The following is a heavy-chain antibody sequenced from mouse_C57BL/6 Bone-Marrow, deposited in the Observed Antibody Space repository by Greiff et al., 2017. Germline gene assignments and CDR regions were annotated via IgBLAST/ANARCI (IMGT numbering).Heavy chain of an antibody. D-gene: IGHD2-2*01. CDR3: TTWGYYWYFDV. CDR1: GFNIKDDY. J-gene: IGHJ1*03. V-gene: IGHV14-4*01. CDR2: IDPENGDT. Sequence: VQLKQSGAELVRPGASVKLSCTASGFNIKDDYMHWVKQRPEQGLEWIGWIDPENGDTEYASKFQGKATITADTSSNTAYLQLSSLTSEATAVYYCTTWGYYWYFDVWGTGTTVTVSS.